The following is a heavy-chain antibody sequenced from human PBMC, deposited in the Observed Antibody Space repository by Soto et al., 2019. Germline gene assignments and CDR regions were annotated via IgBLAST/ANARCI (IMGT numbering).Heavy chain of an antibody. CDR3: ARDASTGSRSHNWFDP. CDR1: GGTFSSDS. J-gene: IGHJ5*02. D-gene: IGHD2-2*01. CDR2: IIPSLGTA. Sequence: QVQLVQSGAEVQKPGSSVKVSCKASGGTFSSDSINWVRQAPGQGLEWMGGIIPSLGTANHAQKFQGRVTISADESASTVYMELSSLRSEDTAVYYCARDASTGSRSHNWFDPWGQGTLVTVSS. V-gene: IGHV1-69*01.